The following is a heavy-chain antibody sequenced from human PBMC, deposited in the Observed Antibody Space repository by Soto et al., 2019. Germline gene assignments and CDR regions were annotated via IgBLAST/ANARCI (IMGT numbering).Heavy chain of an antibody. CDR1: GGTFSSYT. V-gene: IGHV1-69*02. CDR2: IIPILGIA. CDR3: ASGPRNRPGFYYYYYMDV. Sequence: SVKVSCKASGGTFSSYTISWVRQAPGQGLEWMGRIIPILGIANYAQKFQGRVMITADKSTSTAYMELSSLRSEDTAVYYCASGPRNRPGFYYYYYMDVWGKGTPVTVSS. J-gene: IGHJ6*03.